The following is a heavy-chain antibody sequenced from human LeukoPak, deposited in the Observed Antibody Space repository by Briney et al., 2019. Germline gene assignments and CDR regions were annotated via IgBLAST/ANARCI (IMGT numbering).Heavy chain of an antibody. CDR3: ARGGRYCSGGSCYATHAFDI. J-gene: IGHJ3*02. CDR2: IYHSGST. CDR1: GGSISSGGYS. Sequence: SETLSLTCAVSGGSISSGGYSWSWIRQPPGKGLEWIGYIYHSGSTYYNPSLKNRVTISVDRSKNQFSLKLSSVTAADTAVYYCARGGRYCSGGSCYATHAFDIWGQGTMVTVSS. D-gene: IGHD2-15*01. V-gene: IGHV4-30-2*01.